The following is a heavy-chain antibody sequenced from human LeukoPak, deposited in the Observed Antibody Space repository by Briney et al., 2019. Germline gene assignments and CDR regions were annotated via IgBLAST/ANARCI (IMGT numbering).Heavy chain of an antibody. CDR2: IYYSGST. V-gene: IGHV4-39*07. J-gene: IGHJ4*02. CDR1: GGSISSSSYY. CDR3: AREARGYSSGWYSSFDY. Sequence: SETLSLTCTVSGGSISSSSYYWGWIRQPPGKGLEWIGSIYYSGSTYYNPSLKSRVTISVDTSKNQFSLKLSSVTAADTAVYYCAREARGYSSGWYSSFDYWGQGTLVTVSS. D-gene: IGHD6-19*01.